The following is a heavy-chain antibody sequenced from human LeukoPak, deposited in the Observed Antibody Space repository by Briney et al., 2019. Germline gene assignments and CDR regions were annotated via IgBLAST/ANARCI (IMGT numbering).Heavy chain of an antibody. CDR1: GFTFSSYW. CDR3: ARDYDILTGSPLY. CDR2: IKQDGSEK. D-gene: IGHD3-9*01. Sequence: GGSLRLSCAASGFTFSSYWMSWVRQAPGKGLEWVANIKQDGSEKYYVDSVKGRFTISRDNAKNSLYLQMNSLRAEDTAVYYCARDYDILTGSPLYWGQGTLVTVSS. J-gene: IGHJ4*02. V-gene: IGHV3-7*01.